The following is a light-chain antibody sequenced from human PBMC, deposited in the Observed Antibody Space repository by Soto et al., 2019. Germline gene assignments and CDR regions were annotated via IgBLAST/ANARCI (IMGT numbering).Light chain of an antibody. Sequence: QSALTQPPSASGSPGQSVTISCTGTSSDIGAYNYVSWYQQHRGKAPKLMIHEVSKRPSGVPDRFSGSKSGNTASLTVSGLQAEDEADYYCSSYAGSNDRWVFGGGTKLTVL. CDR3: SSYAGSNDRWV. V-gene: IGLV2-8*01. CDR2: EVS. CDR1: SSDIGAYNY. J-gene: IGLJ3*02.